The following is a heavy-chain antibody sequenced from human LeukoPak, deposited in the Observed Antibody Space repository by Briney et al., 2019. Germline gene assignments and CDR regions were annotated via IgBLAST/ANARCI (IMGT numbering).Heavy chain of an antibody. Sequence: GGSLRLSCVGSGFTFSSYWTTWVRQAPGKGLEWVANINQDGSEENYVDSVRGRFTISRDNARNSLFLQMNSLRAEDTAVYYCARGQTPCPRTCLDYWGQGTLVTVSP. J-gene: IGHJ4*02. V-gene: IGHV3-7*04. D-gene: IGHD1-14*01. CDR1: GFTFSSYW. CDR3: ARGQTPCPRTCLDY. CDR2: INQDGSEE.